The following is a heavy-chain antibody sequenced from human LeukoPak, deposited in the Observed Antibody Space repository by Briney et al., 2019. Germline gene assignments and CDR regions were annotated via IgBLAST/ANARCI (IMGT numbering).Heavy chain of an antibody. CDR2: IYYSGNT. J-gene: IGHJ4*02. V-gene: IGHV4-39*01. D-gene: IGHD5-18*01. CDR3: VRHRGNNYGHVDY. CDR1: GGSISSSSYY. Sequence: SETLSLTCTVSGGSISSSSYYWGWIRQPPGKGLEWIGSIYYSGNTYYNPSLKSRGSISVDTSKNQFSLKLSSVTAADTAVYYCVRHRGNNYGHVDYWGQGTLVTVSS.